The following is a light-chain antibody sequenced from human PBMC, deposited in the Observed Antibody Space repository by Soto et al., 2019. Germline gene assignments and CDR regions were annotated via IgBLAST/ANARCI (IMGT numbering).Light chain of an antibody. V-gene: IGKV1-27*01. Sequence: DIQMTQSPTSLSASVGDRVTITCRASQGIRNFVAWYQQKPGKAPKLLIYAASTLQSGVPSRFSGSGSGTDFSPTINGLQPEDVATYSCQKYSSVPVFGPGTKVEI. J-gene: IGKJ3*01. CDR1: QGIRNF. CDR3: QKYSSVPV. CDR2: AAS.